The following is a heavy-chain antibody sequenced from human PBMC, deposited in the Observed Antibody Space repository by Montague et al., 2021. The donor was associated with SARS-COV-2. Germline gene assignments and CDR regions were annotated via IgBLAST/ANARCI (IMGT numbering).Heavy chain of an antibody. V-gene: IGHV4-59*05. D-gene: IGHD1-26*01. Sequence: SETLSLTCTVSGGSISSYYWSWIRQPPGTGLEWIGSIYYSGSTYYNPSLKSRVTISVDTSKNQFSLKLSSVTAADTAVYYCARQMTSWWELLYYFDYWGQGTLVTVSS. CDR1: GGSISSYY. CDR3: ARQMTSWWELLYYFDY. J-gene: IGHJ4*02. CDR2: IYYSGST.